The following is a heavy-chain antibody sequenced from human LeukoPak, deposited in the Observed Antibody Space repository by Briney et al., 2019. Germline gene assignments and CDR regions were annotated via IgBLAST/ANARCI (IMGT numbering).Heavy chain of an antibody. CDR2: INSAGSST. V-gene: IGHV3-74*01. J-gene: IGHJ2*01. CDR1: GFTFSSYW. D-gene: IGHD5-18*01. CDR3: ARDTAMVYRYFVL. Sequence: VGSLRLSCASSGFTFSSYWMHWVRQAPGKGLVWVSRINSAGSSTSYADSVKGRFTISRDNAKNTLYLQMNSLRAKDTAVYYCARDTAMVYRYFVLWGGGTLDTVSP.